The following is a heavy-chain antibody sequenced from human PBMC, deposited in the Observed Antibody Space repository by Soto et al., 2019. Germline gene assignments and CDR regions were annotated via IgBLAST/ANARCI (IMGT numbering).Heavy chain of an antibody. CDR2: IYYSGTT. CDR1: GFSISTDYW. Sequence: QVQLQESGPGLVKPSDTLSLTCVVSGFSISTDYWLGWIRQPPGKGLEWIGYIYYSGTTYYNPSLKSRVTMSVDTSRSQFSLQLTAVTAVDTAVYYCARKPAAKGWFDPWGQGTLVTVSA. J-gene: IGHJ5*02. V-gene: IGHV4-28*01. CDR3: ARKPAAKGWFDP. D-gene: IGHD2-15*01.